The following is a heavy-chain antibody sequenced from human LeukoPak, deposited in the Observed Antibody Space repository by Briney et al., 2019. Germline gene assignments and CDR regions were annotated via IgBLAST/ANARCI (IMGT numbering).Heavy chain of an antibody. CDR1: GFTFSSYG. CDR3: AKINYGSGSYSFDY. CDR2: ISYDGSNK. D-gene: IGHD3-10*01. J-gene: IGHJ4*02. V-gene: IGHV3-30*18. Sequence: GGSLRLSCAASGFTFSSYGTHWVRQAPGKGLEWVAVISYDGSNKYYADSVKGRFTISRDNSKNTLYLQMNSLRAEGTAVYYCAKINYGSGSYSFDYWGQGTLVTVSS.